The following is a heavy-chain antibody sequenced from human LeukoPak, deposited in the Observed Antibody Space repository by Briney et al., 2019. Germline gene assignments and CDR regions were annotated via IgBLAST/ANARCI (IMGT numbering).Heavy chain of an antibody. V-gene: IGHV4-39*07. CDR3: ARQGSGSDDAFDI. Sequence: SETLSLTCTVSGGSISSSSYYWGWLRQPPGKGLEWIGNIFYSGSTYYSPSLRSRVTISLDTSRNQFSLKLNSVTAADTAVYYCARQGSGSDDAFDIWGQGTMVTVSS. J-gene: IGHJ3*02. D-gene: IGHD2-15*01. CDR1: GGSISSSSYY. CDR2: IFYSGST.